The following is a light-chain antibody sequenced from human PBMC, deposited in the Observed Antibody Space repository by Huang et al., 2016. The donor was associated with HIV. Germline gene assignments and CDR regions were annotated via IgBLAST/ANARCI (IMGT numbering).Light chain of an antibody. CDR3: QQRNDWPPYT. CDR2: DAS. J-gene: IGKJ2*01. Sequence: EVVLTQSPATLSLSPGERATLSCRASQSVTNFLAWYQQKPGQPPRLLIDDASTRATGIPPRFSGSGSGTDFTLTISSLEPEDFAVYYCQQRNDWPPYTFGQGTRLEIK. V-gene: IGKV3-11*01. CDR1: QSVTNF.